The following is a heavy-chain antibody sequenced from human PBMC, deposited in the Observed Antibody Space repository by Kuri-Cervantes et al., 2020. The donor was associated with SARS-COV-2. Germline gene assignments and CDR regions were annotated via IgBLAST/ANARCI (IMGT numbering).Heavy chain of an antibody. Sequence: ASVKVSCKASGYTFTSYGIGWVRQAPGQGLEWMGWISTYNGNTNYAQKPQGRVTMTTDTSTSTAYKGLRSLRSDDTAVDYCARDGYGFWSGSFFDIWGQGTMVTVSS. CDR1: GYTFTSYG. J-gene: IGHJ3*02. CDR3: ARDGYGFWSGSFFDI. V-gene: IGHV1-18*01. D-gene: IGHD3-3*01. CDR2: ISTYNGNT.